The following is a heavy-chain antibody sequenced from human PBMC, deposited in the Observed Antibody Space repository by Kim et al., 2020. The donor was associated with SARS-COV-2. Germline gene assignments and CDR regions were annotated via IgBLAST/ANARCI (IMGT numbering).Heavy chain of an antibody. CDR1: GFTFSDYY. V-gene: IGHV3-11*01. CDR3: ARDRWYWRSTMGRGSAFDL. Sequence: GGSLRLSCAASGFTFSDYYMGWIRQAPGKGLEWVSYISSTGTSIYYADSVEGRFNISRDNAKNLLSLQMNSLRAEDTAVYYCARDRWYWRSTMGRGSAFDLWGQGTMVTVSS. CDR2: ISSTGTSI. J-gene: IGHJ3*01. D-gene: IGHD3-10*01.